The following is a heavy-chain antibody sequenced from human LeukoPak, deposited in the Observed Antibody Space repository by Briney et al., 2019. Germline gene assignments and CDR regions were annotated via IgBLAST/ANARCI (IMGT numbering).Heavy chain of an antibody. V-gene: IGHV1-2*02. D-gene: IGHD2-2*01. Sequence: ASVKVSCKASRYTFTGYYMHWVRQAPGPRLEWMGWINPNSGDTNYAQKFQGRFSMTRDTSISTAYMELSRLRSDDTAVYYCARGPRAYGEDIVVVPAAISAYYYYYMDVWGKGTTVTVSS. J-gene: IGHJ6*03. CDR3: ARGPRAYGEDIVVVPAAISAYYYYYMDV. CDR2: INPNSGDT. CDR1: RYTFTGYY.